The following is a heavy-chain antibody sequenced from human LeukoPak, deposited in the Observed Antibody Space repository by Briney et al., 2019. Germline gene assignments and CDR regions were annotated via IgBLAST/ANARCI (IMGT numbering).Heavy chain of an antibody. V-gene: IGHV4-39*07. Sequence: SETLSLTCTVSGGSISSSSYYWGWIRQPPGKGLEWIGSIYYSGNTYYNPSLKSRVIISVDTSKNQFSLKLSSVTAADTAVYYCAREYCSGGSCAWFESWGQGTLVTVSS. CDR2: IYYSGNT. D-gene: IGHD2-15*01. CDR1: GGSISSSSYY. J-gene: IGHJ5*01. CDR3: AREYCSGGSCAWFES.